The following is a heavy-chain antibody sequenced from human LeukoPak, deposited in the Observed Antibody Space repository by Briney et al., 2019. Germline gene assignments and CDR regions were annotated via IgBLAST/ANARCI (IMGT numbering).Heavy chain of an antibody. CDR3: ARAYCSSTRCYGGSDY. CDR2: IDPSDSYT. D-gene: IGHD2-2*01. Sequence: GESLKISCKGSGYSFTSYWINWVRQMPGKGLEWMGRIDPSDSYTNYSPSFQGHVTISADKSISTAYLQWSSLKASDTAMYYCARAYCSSTRCYGGSDYWGRGTLVTVSS. J-gene: IGHJ4*02. CDR1: GYSFTSYW. V-gene: IGHV5-10-1*01.